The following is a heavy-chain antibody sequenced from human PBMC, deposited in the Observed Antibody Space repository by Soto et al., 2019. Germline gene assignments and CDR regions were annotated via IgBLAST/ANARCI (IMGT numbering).Heavy chain of an antibody. CDR1: GFTFSSYD. CDR2: ISSNGGTT. J-gene: IGHJ4*02. Sequence: EVQLAESGGGMVQPGGSLRLSCVASGFTFSSYDMHWVRQAPGKGLEYVSSISSNGGTTYYGNSVKGRFTISRDNSKNTLYLQMGGLRAEDMAVYYYVRRVSGNYDYCGQGTLVTVSS. V-gene: IGHV3-64*01. D-gene: IGHD1-7*01. CDR3: VRRVSGNYDY.